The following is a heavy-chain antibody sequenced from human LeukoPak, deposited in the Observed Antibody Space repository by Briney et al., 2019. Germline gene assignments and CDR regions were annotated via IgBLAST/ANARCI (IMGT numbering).Heavy chain of an antibody. Sequence: GGSLRLSCAASGLIFSTYTMNWVRQAPGKGLEWVSSISSSGGSTYYADSVKGRFTISRDNSKNTLYLQVISLRAEDTAVYYCAKAAVYHDSCPDSWGQGTLVTVSS. CDR2: ISSSGGST. D-gene: IGHD5/OR15-5a*01. V-gene: IGHV3-23*01. J-gene: IGHJ4*02. CDR1: GLIFSTYT. CDR3: AKAAVYHDSCPDS.